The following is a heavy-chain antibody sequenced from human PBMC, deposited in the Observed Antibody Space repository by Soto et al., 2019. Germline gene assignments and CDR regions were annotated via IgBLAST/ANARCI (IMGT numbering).Heavy chain of an antibody. CDR2: IYSGGST. CDR3: ARDTYYDFWSGYSVQYYYYGMDV. Sequence: EVQLVESGGGLIQPGGSLRLSCAASGFTVSSNYMSWVRQAPGKGLEWVSVIYSGGSTYHADSVKGRFTISRDNSKNTLYLQMNSLRAEDTAVYYCARDTYYDFWSGYSVQYYYYGMDVWGQGTTVTVSS. D-gene: IGHD3-3*01. V-gene: IGHV3-53*01. J-gene: IGHJ6*02. CDR1: GFTVSSNY.